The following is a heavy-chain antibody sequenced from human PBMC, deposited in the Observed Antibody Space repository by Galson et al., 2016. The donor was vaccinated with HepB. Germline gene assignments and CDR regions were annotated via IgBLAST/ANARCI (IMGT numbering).Heavy chain of an antibody. J-gene: IGHJ4*02. CDR1: GLSFSGYF. V-gene: IGHV3-7*03. Sequence: SLRLSCAASGLSFSGYFMTWVRQAPGKGLESVAKIKPDGSETFYVDSVRGRFSISRDNARNLLYLQMNNLRAEDTAVYYCTKEDWWRFDYWCQGTLVTVSS. D-gene: IGHD2-8*02. CDR2: IKPDGSET. CDR3: TKEDWWRFDY.